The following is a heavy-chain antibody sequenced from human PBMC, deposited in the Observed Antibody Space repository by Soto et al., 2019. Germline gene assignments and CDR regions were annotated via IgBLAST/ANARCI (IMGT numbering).Heavy chain of an antibody. D-gene: IGHD3-22*01. CDR3: ATSPGYYDSSPFDY. CDR2: IKGEADGGTT. CDR1: GFTFSNAW. J-gene: IGHJ4*02. V-gene: IGHV3-15*01. Sequence: GGSLRLSCAASGFTFSNAWMSWVRQAPGKGLEWVGRIKGEADGGTTDYAAPVKGRITISRDHSKDTLYLQMNSLKTEDTSVYYCATSPGYYDSSPFDYWGPGTLVTVSS.